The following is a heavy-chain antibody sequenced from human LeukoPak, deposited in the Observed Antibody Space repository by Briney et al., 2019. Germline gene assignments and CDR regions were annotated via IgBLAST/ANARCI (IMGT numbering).Heavy chain of an antibody. CDR1: GYSISSSYY. CDR2: MYHSGST. Sequence: PSETLSLTCAVSGYSISSSYYWGWLRPPPGTGLGWIGTMYHSGSTHYNPSLKSRVTLSVDTSKNEFSLKLRSVTAADAAVYYCASHPSNTVTHDYWGQGTLVTVSS. D-gene: IGHD4-11*01. J-gene: IGHJ4*02. V-gene: IGHV4-38-2*01. CDR3: ASHPSNTVTHDY.